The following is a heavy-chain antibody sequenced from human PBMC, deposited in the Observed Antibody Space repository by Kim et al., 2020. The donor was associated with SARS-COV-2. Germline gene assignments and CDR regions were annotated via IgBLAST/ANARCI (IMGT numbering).Heavy chain of an antibody. Sequence: GGSLRLSCAASGFTVSSNYMSWVRQAPGKGLEWVSVIYSGGSTYYADSVKGRFTISRDNSKNTLYLQMNSLRAEDTAVYYCARDRSTSYFDYWGQGTLVTVSS. CDR3: ARDRSTSYFDY. V-gene: IGHV3-66*02. CDR2: IYSGGST. CDR1: GFTVSSNY. J-gene: IGHJ4*02. D-gene: IGHD2-2*01.